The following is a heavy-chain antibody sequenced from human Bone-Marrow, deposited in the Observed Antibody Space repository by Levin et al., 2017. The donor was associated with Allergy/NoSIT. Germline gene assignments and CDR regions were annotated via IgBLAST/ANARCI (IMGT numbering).Heavy chain of an antibody. CDR2: IDWDDDK. Sequence: SGPTLVKPTQTLTLTCTFSGFSLSTSGMCVSWIRQPPGKALEWLARIDWDDDKYYSTSLKTRLTISKDTSKNQVVLTMTNMDPVDTTTYYCARTAQDLRLAAFDMWGQGTMVTVSS. V-gene: IGHV2-70*11. CDR3: ARTAQDLRLAAFDM. D-gene: IGHD5-12*01. J-gene: IGHJ3*02. CDR1: GFSLSTSGMC.